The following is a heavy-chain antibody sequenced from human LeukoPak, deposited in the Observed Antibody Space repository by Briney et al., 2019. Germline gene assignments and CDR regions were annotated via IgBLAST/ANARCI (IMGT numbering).Heavy chain of an antibody. J-gene: IGHJ4*02. V-gene: IGHV3-74*01. CDR2: INSDGYSL. CDR1: GFTFSSYW. D-gene: IGHD2-2*01. CDR3: ARLGYTSSYYYFDY. Sequence: GGSLRLSCAASGFTFSSYWMHWVRQAPGKGLMWVSRINSDGYSLSYADSVKGRSTISRDNAKNTLYLQMNSLRAEDTAVYYCARLGYTSSYYYFDYWGQGTLVTVSS.